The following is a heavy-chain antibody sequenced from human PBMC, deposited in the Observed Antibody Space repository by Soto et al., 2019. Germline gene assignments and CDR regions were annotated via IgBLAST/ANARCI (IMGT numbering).Heavy chain of an antibody. D-gene: IGHD2-15*01. V-gene: IGHV1-18*04. CDR2: ISAYNDNT. CDR3: AREDIVVVVAANINYYYGMDV. J-gene: IGHJ6*02. CDR1: GYTFTSYG. Sequence: QVQLVQSGAEVKKPGASVKVSCKASGYTFTSYGISWVRQAPGQGLEWMGWISAYNDNTNYAQKLQGRVTMTTDTSTSTAYMELRSLRSDDTAVYYCAREDIVVVVAANINYYYGMDVWGQGTTVTVSS.